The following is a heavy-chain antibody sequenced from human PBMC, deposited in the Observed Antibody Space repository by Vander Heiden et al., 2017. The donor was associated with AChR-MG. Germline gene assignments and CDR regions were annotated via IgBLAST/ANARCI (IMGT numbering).Heavy chain of an antibody. V-gene: IGHV2-5*02. CDR2: IYWDDDK. CDR3: AHIHYDYIWGSYRQGKNFDY. CDR1: GFSLSTSGVG. D-gene: IGHD3-16*02. Sequence: QITLKESGPTLVKPTQTLTLTCTFSGFSLSTSGVGVGWIRQPPGKALEWLALIYWDDDKRYSPSLKSRLTITKDTSKNQVVLTMTNMDPVDTATYYCAHIHYDYIWGSYRQGKNFDYWGQGTLVTVSS. J-gene: IGHJ4*02.